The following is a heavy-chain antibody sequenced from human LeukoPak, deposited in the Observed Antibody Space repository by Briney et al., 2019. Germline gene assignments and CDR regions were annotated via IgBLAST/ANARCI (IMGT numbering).Heavy chain of an antibody. J-gene: IGHJ4*02. CDR1: GGSIIIYY. D-gene: IGHD2-15*01. V-gene: IGHV4-59*01. CDR2: IYYSGST. Sequence: SETLSLTCTVSGGSIIIYYWSWVRQPPGKGREWIGYIYYSGSTNYNPSLKSRVTISVYTSKNQFSLKLSSVTAADTAVYYCARDYCSGGSCYLGYWGQGTLVTVSS. CDR3: ARDYCSGGSCYLGY.